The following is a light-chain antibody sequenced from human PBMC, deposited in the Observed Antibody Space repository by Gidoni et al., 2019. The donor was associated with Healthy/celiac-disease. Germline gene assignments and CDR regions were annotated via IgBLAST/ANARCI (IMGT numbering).Light chain of an antibody. CDR2: AAS. Sequence: DIQMTQYPSSLSASVGDRVTITCRASQSISSYLNWYQQKPGRAPKLLIYAASSLQSGVPSRFSGSGSGTDVTLTISRLQPDDFATYYCQQSYSTPRTFGQGTRLEIK. V-gene: IGKV1-39*01. CDR1: QSISSY. J-gene: IGKJ5*01. CDR3: QQSYSTPRT.